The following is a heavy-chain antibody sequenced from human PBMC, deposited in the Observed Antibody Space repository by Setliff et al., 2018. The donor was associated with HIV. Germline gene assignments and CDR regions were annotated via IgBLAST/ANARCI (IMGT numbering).Heavy chain of an antibody. CDR3: ARDRPPSTVDMLGAFDI. CDR2: IYYTGTT. J-gene: IGHJ3*02. Sequence: ETLSLTCTVSRGSISRYYWSWIRQPPGKGLEWIGYIYYTGTTKYNPSLKSRVTMSVDTSKNQLSLKLSSLTAADTAVYYCARDRPPSTVDMLGAFDIWGQGTLVTVSS. D-gene: IGHD4-17*01. CDR1: RGSISRYY. V-gene: IGHV4-59*01.